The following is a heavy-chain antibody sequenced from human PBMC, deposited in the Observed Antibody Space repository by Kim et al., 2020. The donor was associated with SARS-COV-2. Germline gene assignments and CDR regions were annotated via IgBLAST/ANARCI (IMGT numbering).Heavy chain of an antibody. V-gene: IGHV3-23*01. CDR2: GAST. CDR3: AKGRAFGL. J-gene: IGHJ3*01. Sequence: GASTSYADSVKGRFTISSDNSKNTLFLQRNSLRAEDTAVYYCAKGRAFGLWGQGTMVTVSP.